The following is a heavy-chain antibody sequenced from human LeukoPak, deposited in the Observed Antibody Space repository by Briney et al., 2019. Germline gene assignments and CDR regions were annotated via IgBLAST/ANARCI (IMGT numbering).Heavy chain of an antibody. CDR2: INPNSGGT. Sequence: ASVEVSCKASGYTFTGYYMHWVRQAPGQGLEWMGWINPNSGGTNYAQKFQGRVTMTRDTSISTAYMELSRLRSDDTAVYYRARDVGYCSSTSRRDYWGQGPLVPVSS. V-gene: IGHV1-2*02. D-gene: IGHD2-2*01. CDR1: GYTFTGYY. CDR3: ARDVGYCSSTSRRDY. J-gene: IGHJ4*02.